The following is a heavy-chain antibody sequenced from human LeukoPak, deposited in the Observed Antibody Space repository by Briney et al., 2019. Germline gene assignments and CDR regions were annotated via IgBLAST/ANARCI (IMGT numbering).Heavy chain of an antibody. D-gene: IGHD6-19*01. CDR3: ARGPVAGTS. CDR1: GGSFSGYY. Sequence: SETLSLTCAVYGGSFSGYYWSWIRQPPGKGLEWIGEINHSGSTNYNPSLKSRVIISVDTSKNQFSLKLSSVTAADTAVYYCARGPVAGTSRGQGTLVTVSS. J-gene: IGHJ4*02. CDR2: INHSGST. V-gene: IGHV4-34*01.